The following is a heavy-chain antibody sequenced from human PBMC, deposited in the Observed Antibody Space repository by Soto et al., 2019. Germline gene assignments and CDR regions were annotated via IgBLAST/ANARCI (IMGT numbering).Heavy chain of an antibody. J-gene: IGHJ4*02. CDR3: ARRSFSSGTDYFDY. D-gene: IGHD3-22*01. Sequence: ASVKVSCKTSGYTFNDYYLHWIRQAPGQGLEWMGSINPNSGDTDYAQRFQGRVTMTRDTSITTVYMDLSRLTSDDTAIYYCARRSFSSGTDYFDYWGQGTLVTVSS. V-gene: IGHV1-2*02. CDR1: GYTFNDYY. CDR2: INPNSGDT.